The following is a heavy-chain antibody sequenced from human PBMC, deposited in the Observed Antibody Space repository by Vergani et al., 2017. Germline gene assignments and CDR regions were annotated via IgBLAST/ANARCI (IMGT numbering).Heavy chain of an antibody. J-gene: IGHJ5*02. V-gene: IGHV4-4*02. Sequence: QVQLQQWGAGLLKPSETLSLTCTVSGGSISSSNWWSWVRQPPGKGLEWIGEIYHSGSTNYNPSLKSRVTISVEKSKNQFSLKLSSVTAADTAVYYCARYGDRYSGSYSWFDPWGQGTLVTVSS. CDR3: ARYGDRYSGSYSWFDP. CDR1: GGSISSSNW. D-gene: IGHD1-26*01. CDR2: IYHSGST.